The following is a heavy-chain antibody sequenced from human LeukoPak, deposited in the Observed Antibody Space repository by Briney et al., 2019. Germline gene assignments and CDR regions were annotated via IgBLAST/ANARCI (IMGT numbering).Heavy chain of an antibody. CDR1: GFTFSSYS. J-gene: IGHJ3*02. CDR2: ISSSSSYI. D-gene: IGHD4-17*01. Sequence: GGSLRLSCAASGFTFSSYSMNWVRQAPGKGLEWVSSISSSSSYIYYADSVKGRFTISRDNAKNSLYLQMNSLRAEDTAVYYCARGVATFANGDYEEIGDAFDIWGQGTMVTVSS. V-gene: IGHV3-21*01. CDR3: ARGVATFANGDYEEIGDAFDI.